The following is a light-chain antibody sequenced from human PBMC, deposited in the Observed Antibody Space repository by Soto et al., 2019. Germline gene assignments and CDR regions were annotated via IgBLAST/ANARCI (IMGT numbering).Light chain of an antibody. Sequence: EIVMTQSPVTLSVSPGERATLSFRASQSVTNSYLAWYQQKPGQAPRLLIFGASTRAAGIPARLSGSGSGTDFTLTISRLEPEDFAVYYCQQYGSSGTFGQGTKVDIK. CDR3: QQYGSSGT. CDR2: GAS. J-gene: IGKJ1*01. V-gene: IGKV3-20*01. CDR1: QSVTNSY.